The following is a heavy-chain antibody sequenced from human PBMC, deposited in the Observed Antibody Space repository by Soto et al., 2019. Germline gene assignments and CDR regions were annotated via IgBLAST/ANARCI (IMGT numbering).Heavy chain of an antibody. CDR2: IYYSGST. Sequence: QVQVRESGPGLVKPAETLSLTCTVSGAPITINYWSWIRQAPGKGLEWIGYIYYSGSTTYNPSLKSRVTMSADTSKDQFSLKLNSVTAADTAVYYCARDAGGPYDHWGRGILVTVSS. CDR1: GAPITINY. CDR3: ARDAGGPYDH. V-gene: IGHV4-59*01. J-gene: IGHJ4*01. D-gene: IGHD2-15*01.